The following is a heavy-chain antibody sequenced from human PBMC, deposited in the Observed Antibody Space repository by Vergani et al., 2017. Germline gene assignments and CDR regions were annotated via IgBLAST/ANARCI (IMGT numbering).Heavy chain of an antibody. CDR2: IDWDDDK. CDR3: ARGVMQQLAPVNGMDV. CDR1: GFSLSTSGMC. J-gene: IGHJ6*02. Sequence: QVTLRESGPALVKPTQTLTLTCTFSGFSLSTSGMCVSWIRQPPGKALEWLARIDWDDDKYYSTSLKTRLTISKDTSKNQVVLTMTNMDPVDTATYYCARGVMQQLAPVNGMDVWDQGTTVTVSS. V-gene: IGHV2-70*15. D-gene: IGHD6-13*01.